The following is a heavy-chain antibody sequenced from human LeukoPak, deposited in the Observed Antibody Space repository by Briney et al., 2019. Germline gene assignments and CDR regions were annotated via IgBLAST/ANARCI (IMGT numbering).Heavy chain of an antibody. J-gene: IGHJ5*02. V-gene: IGHV4-38-2*02. CDR1: GYSINSAFY. CDR3: VRDGYYGSGSPGWFGP. CDR2: VFHRGTT. Sequence: SETLSLTCTVSGYSINSAFYWGWIRVPPGKGLEWIGSVFHRGTTYYNSSLKSRANISIDTFKNQFSLKLNSLTAEDTAMYYCVRDGYYGSGSPGWFGPWGPGTLVIVSA. D-gene: IGHD3-10*01.